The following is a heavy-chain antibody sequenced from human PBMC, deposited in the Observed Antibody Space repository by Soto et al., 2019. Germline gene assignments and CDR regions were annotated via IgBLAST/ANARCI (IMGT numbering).Heavy chain of an antibody. CDR3: ARGGGSGWHGDWFDP. CDR2: TNPNSDGA. CDR1: GYTFTDYY. D-gene: IGHD6-19*01. Sequence: ASVKVSCKXSGYTFTDYYIHWVRQAPGQGLEWMGWTNPNSDGAHYAQKFQGRVTMTRDKSTRTLYMEVNRLRSDDTAVYFCARGGGSGWHGDWFDPWGQGTLVTVSS. J-gene: IGHJ5*02. V-gene: IGHV1-2*02.